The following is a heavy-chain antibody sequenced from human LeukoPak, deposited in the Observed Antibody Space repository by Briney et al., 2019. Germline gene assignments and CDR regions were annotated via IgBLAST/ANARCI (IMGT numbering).Heavy chain of an antibody. V-gene: IGHV5-51*01. D-gene: IGHD2-15*01. CDR3: ARRSYCSGGSCDNWFDP. CDR2: IYPGDFDT. CDR1: GYSFTTYW. Sequence: GESLKISCKGSGYSFTTYWIGWVRQMPGKGLEWMGIIYPGDFDTRYSPSFQGQVTISADKSISTAYLQWSSLEASDSAMYYCARRSYCSGGSCDNWFDPWGQGTLVTVSS. J-gene: IGHJ5*02.